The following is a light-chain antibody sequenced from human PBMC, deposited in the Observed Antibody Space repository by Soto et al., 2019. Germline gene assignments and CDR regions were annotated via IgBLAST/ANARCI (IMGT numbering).Light chain of an antibody. CDR3: SSYTSSSTPYV. CDR1: SSDVGGYNY. Sequence: QSALTQPASVSGSPGQSITISCTGTSSDVGGYNYVSWYQQHPGKAPKLMIYGVSNRPSGVSNRFSGSKSGNTASLTISGRQDYDEADYYCSSYTSSSTPYVFCTVTNATVL. V-gene: IGLV2-14*01. J-gene: IGLJ1*01. CDR2: GVS.